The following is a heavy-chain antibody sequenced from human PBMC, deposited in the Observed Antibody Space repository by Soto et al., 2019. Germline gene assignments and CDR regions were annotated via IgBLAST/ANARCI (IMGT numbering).Heavy chain of an antibody. CDR3: GRVVIGTSRHTDSDY. Sequence: PSETLSLTCSVSGASIGSRDYYRGWIRQTPGKGLEWIGNIDYNGVTYYNPSLKSRVTVSKDTSKNQFSLKVASVTAADTAIYYCGRVVIGTSRHTDSDYWGQGTQVTVSS. CDR2: IDYNGVT. V-gene: IGHV4-39*01. CDR1: GASIGSRDYY. D-gene: IGHD2-21*01. J-gene: IGHJ4*02.